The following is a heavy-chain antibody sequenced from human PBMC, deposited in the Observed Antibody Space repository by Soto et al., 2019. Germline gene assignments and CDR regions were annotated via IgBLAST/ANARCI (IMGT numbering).Heavy chain of an antibody. CDR1: GGSISSGGYY. CDR2: IYYSGST. Sequence: PSETLSLTCTVSGGSISSGGYYWSWIRQHPGKGLEWIGYIYYSGSTYYNPSLKSRVTISVDTSKNQFSLKLSSVTAADTAVYYCARNLGGLDFWGGYFDYWGQGTLVTVSS. CDR3: ARNLGGLDFWGGYFDY. J-gene: IGHJ4*02. D-gene: IGHD3-3*01. V-gene: IGHV4-31*03.